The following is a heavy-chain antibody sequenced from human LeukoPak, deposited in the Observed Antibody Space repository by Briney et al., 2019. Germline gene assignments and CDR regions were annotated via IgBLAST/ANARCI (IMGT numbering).Heavy chain of an antibody. CDR2: ISYNESNK. CDR3: ARPRGFYYYYYDMDV. Sequence: PGGSLRLSCAASGFTFIAYTMHWFRQAPGKGLEWVAIISYNESNKYYADSVKGRFTISRDNSKNALYLQMNSLRAEDTAIYYCARPRGFYYYYYDMDVWGQGTTVTVSS. CDR1: GFTFIAYT. J-gene: IGHJ6*02. V-gene: IGHV3-30-3*01.